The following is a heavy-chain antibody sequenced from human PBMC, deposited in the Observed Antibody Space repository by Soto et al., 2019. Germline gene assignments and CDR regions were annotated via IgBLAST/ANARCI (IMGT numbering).Heavy chain of an antibody. CDR3: ARLFWADNWFDP. Sequence: GASVKVSCKASGYTFTSYGVSWVRQAPGQGLEWMGWISAYNGDTNYAQNLQGRVTMTTDTSTSTAYMELRSLRSDDTAVYYCARLFWADNWFDPWGQGTLVTVSS. D-gene: IGHD3-3*01. J-gene: IGHJ5*02. CDR1: GYTFTSYG. CDR2: ISAYNGDT. V-gene: IGHV1-18*01.